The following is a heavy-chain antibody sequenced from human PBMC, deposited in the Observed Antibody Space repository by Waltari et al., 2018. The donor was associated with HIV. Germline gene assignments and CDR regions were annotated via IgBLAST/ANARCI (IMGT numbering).Heavy chain of an antibody. D-gene: IGHD2-2*01. CDR1: GFTFSSYP. V-gene: IGHV3-23*01. Sequence: EVQLLESGGGLVQPGGCLRLSCAASGFTFSSYPMSWVRRAPGKGLEWVSGVSGSGNTYYADSVKGRFTISRDNSKNTLYLQMISLRAEDTAVYYCAKDIVVIRSPFDYWGQGTLVTVSS. CDR3: AKDIVVIRSPFDY. J-gene: IGHJ4*02. CDR2: VSGSGNT.